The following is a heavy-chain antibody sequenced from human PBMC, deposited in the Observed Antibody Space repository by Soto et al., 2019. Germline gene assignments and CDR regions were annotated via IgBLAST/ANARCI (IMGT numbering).Heavy chain of an antibody. D-gene: IGHD6-19*01. V-gene: IGHV3-11*01. Sequence: QVQLVESGGGLVQPGGSLRLSCAASGFTFSDYYMSWIRQAPGKGLEWVSYISSSGSTIYYADSVKGRFTISRDNAKKSLYLQMNSLRAEDPAVYYCARAVAGTSAYYYHFYYMDVWGKGTTVTVSS. CDR2: ISSSGSTI. CDR1: GFTFSDYY. J-gene: IGHJ6*03. CDR3: ARAVAGTSAYYYHFYYMDV.